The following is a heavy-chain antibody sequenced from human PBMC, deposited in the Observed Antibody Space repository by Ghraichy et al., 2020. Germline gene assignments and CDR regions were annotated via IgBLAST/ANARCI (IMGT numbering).Heavy chain of an antibody. CDR2: FDPEDGET. Sequence: ASVKVSCKVSGYILTELSMHWVRQAPGKGLEWMGGFDPEDGETIYEKKFQGRVTMTEDTSTDTAYMELSSLRSEDTSVYYWATKRDRWPSDYYYYYGTDVWVQGTTVTVSS. J-gene: IGHJ6*02. V-gene: IGHV1-24*01. CDR3: ATKRDRWPSDYYYYYGTDV. CDR1: GYILTELS.